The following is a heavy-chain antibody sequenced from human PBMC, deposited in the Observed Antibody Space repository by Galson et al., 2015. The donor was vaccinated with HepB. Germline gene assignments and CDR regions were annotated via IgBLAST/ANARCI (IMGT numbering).Heavy chain of an antibody. D-gene: IGHD3-3*01. J-gene: IGHJ4*02. CDR3: ARDCFWGGYYTLDY. CDR1: GYTFTGYY. V-gene: IGHV1-2*02. CDR2: ITPNTGDT. Sequence: SVKVSCKASGYTFTGYYIHWVRQAPGQGLEWMGWITPNTGDTHYAQKFQGRVTMTRDTSIDTAYMELSKLRSDDTAVYYCARDCFWGGYYTLDYWGQGTLVTVSS.